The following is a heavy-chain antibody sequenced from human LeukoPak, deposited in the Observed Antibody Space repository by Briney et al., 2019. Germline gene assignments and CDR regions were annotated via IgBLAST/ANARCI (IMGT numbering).Heavy chain of an antibody. Sequence: GASVKVSCKASGYTFDNYGITWVRQAPGQGLEWMGWISPYNGNTKYAERFQGRVTMTTEKTTNTAYLELRSLTYDDTAVYFCARAITIFGVTIPDGMDVWGQGTTVSVSS. J-gene: IGHJ6*02. CDR1: GYTFDNYG. CDR2: ISPYNGNT. D-gene: IGHD3-3*01. CDR3: ARAITIFGVTIPDGMDV. V-gene: IGHV1-18*01.